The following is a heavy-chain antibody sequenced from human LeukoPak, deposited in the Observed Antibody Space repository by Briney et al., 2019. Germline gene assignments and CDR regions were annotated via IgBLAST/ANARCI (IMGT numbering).Heavy chain of an antibody. J-gene: IGHJ4*02. V-gene: IGHV1-69*05. CDR1: GYTFTSYG. Sequence: HGASVKVSCKASGYTFTSYGISWVRQAPGQGLEWMGGIIPIFGTANYAQKFQGRVTITTDESTSTAYMELSSLRSEDTAVYYCARDRPGVLRYFDWLDWGQGTLVTVSS. CDR3: ARDRPGVLRYFDWLD. CDR2: IIPIFGTA. D-gene: IGHD3-9*01.